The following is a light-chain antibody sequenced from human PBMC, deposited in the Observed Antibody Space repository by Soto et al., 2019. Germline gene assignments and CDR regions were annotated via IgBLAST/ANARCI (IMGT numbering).Light chain of an antibody. CDR3: QQRSNWPLT. CDR1: QSVSSY. J-gene: IGKJ4*01. V-gene: IGKV3-11*01. CDR2: DAS. Sequence: EIVLTQYPATLSLSPGERATLSCRASQSVSSYLAWYQQKPGQAPRLLIYDASNRATGIPARFSGSGSGTDFTLTISSLEPEALEVSYYQQRSNWPLTFGGGTKVESK.